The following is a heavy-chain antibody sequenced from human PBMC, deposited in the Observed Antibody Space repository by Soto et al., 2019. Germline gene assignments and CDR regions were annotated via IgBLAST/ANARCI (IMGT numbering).Heavy chain of an antibody. Sequence: VQLVESGGAVVQPGRYLRLSCAESGLTLISYGRHWVCQAPGKGLEWVAVLWYDGSNKYYADSVKGRFTIFREKSKDQLEPQMNSYGADDTAAYYCARDSHWYGPLDYLGQEPLVTFSP. CDR2: LWYDGSNK. CDR1: GLTLISYG. D-gene: IGHD6-13*01. J-gene: IGHJ4*02. CDR3: ARDSHWYGPLDY. V-gene: IGHV3-33*01.